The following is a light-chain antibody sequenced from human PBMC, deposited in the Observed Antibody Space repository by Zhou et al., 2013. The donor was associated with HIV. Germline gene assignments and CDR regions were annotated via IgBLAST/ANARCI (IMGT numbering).Light chain of an antibody. J-gene: IGKJ4*01. V-gene: IGKV1-39*01. Sequence: DIQMTQSPSSLFASVGDTVIITCRASQNIRIFLNWYQQKPGKPPKPLIRDASSLQSGVPSRFSGSGSGTDFTLTISSLQPEDFATYYCQQSYTFPSFGGGTKVEIK. CDR3: QQSYTFPS. CDR1: QNIRIF. CDR2: DAS.